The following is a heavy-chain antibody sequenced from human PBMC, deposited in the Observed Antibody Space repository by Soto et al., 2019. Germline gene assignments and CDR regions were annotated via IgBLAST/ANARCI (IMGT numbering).Heavy chain of an antibody. CDR3: ASSAVDYYYFGMDV. D-gene: IGHD6-19*01. Sequence: QVQLVESGGGVVQPGRSLRLSCAASGFTFSSYGMHWVRQAPGKGLEWVAVIWYDGSNKYYADSVKGRFTISRDNSKNTRYLQMNSLRAEDTAVYYCASSAVDYYYFGMDVWGQGTTVTVSS. CDR2: IWYDGSNK. J-gene: IGHJ6*02. V-gene: IGHV3-33*01. CDR1: GFTFSSYG.